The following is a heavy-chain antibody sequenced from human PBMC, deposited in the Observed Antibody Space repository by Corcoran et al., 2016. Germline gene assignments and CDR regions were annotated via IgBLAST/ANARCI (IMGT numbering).Heavy chain of an antibody. V-gene: IGHV4-61*08. CDR2: IYYNGNT. J-gene: IGHJ4*02. Sequence: QVQLQESGPGLVKPSATLSLTCTVSGGSVSSSDSYWIWIRQPPGKGLEWIGNIYYNGNTNYNPSLKSRVTISIDTSKNQFSLNLTSVTAADTAVYYCARRGGSGRSFDYWGQGTLVTVSS. CDR1: GGSVSSSDSY. CDR3: ARRGGSGRSFDY. D-gene: IGHD3-10*01.